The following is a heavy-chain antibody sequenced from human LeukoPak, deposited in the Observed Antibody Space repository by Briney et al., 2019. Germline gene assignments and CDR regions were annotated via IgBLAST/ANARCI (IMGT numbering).Heavy chain of an antibody. Sequence: GGSLRLSCAASGFTFSSYSMNWVRQAPGKGLELVSSISSSSSYIYYADSVKGRFTISRDNAKNSLYLQMNSLRAEDTAVYYCARDRSSGWYLFDYWGQGTLVTVSS. J-gene: IGHJ4*02. CDR3: ARDRSSGWYLFDY. V-gene: IGHV3-21*01. D-gene: IGHD6-19*01. CDR2: ISSSSSYI. CDR1: GFTFSSYS.